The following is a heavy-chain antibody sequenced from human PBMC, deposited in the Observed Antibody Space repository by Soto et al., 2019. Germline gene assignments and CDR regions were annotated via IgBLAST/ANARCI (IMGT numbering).Heavy chain of an antibody. D-gene: IGHD4-17*01. Sequence: SXTLSLTSADYGGSFSGYYYYCIRQPPGKGLEWIGEINRSGSTNYNPSLKSRVTISVDTSKNQFSLTLSSVTAADTAIYYCARGGLTTVPPLTWGQGTLVTVSS. CDR2: INRSGST. J-gene: IGHJ4*02. V-gene: IGHV4-34*01. CDR3: ARGGLTTVPPLT. CDR1: GGSFSGYY.